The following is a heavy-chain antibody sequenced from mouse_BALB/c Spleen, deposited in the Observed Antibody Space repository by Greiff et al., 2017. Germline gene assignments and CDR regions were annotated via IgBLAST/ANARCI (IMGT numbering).Heavy chain of an antibody. Sequence: EVQLVESGGGLVQPGGSLRLSCATSGFTFTDYYMSWVRQPPGKALEWLGFIRNKANGYTTEYSASVKGRFTISRDNSQSILYLQMNTLRAEDSATYYCARDIEYYGYWYFDVWGAGTTVTVSS. V-gene: IGHV7-3*02. CDR2: IRNKANGYTT. D-gene: IGHD1-1*01. CDR3: ARDIEYYGYWYFDV. CDR1: GFTFTDYY. J-gene: IGHJ1*01.